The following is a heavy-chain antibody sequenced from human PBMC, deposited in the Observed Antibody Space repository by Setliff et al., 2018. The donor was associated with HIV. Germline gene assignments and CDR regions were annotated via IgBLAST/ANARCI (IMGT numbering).Heavy chain of an antibody. CDR3: ARYSGSYYYFDY. Sequence: SETLSLTCAVSGYSISSGYYWGWIRQPPGKGLGWIGSIYHSGSTYYNPSLRSRVTISVDTSKNQFSLKLSSVTAADTAVYYCARYSGSYYYFDYWGQGTLVTVSS. CDR1: GYSISSGYY. CDR2: IYHSGST. V-gene: IGHV4-38-2*01. J-gene: IGHJ4*02. D-gene: IGHD1-26*01.